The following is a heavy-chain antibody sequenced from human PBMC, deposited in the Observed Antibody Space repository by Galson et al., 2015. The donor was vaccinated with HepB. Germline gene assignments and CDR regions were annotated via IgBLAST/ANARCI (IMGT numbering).Heavy chain of an antibody. CDR3: VRTQVSYNRGAMDA. J-gene: IGHJ6*04. CDR1: GDSISSNY. V-gene: IGHV4-4*07. CDR2: IHTSGST. D-gene: IGHD2/OR15-2a*01. Sequence: LSLTCTVSGDSISSNYWSWIRQSAGKGLEWIGRIHTSGSTNYNPSLRSRVTTSVDTSKNQFSLKLSSVTAADTAVHYCVRTQVSYNRGAMDAWGKGTTVTVSS.